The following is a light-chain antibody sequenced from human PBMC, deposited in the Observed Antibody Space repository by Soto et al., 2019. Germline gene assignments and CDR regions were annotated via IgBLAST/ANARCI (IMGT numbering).Light chain of an antibody. V-gene: IGKV1-33*01. J-gene: IGKJ2*01. CDR3: QQYDNLPYT. CDR1: QDISNY. CDR2: DAS. Sequence: DLQMTQSPSSLSASVGDRVTITCQASQDISNYLNWYQQKPGKAPKLLIYDASNLETGVPSRFSGSGSGIDFTFTISSLQPEDIATYYCQQYDNLPYTSGQGTKLEIK.